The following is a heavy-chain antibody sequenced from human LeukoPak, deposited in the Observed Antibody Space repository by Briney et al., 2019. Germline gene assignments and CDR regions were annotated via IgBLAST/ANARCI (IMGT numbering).Heavy chain of an antibody. J-gene: IGHJ4*02. D-gene: IGHD2-15*01. CDR3: ARSVDIVVEVAATPADY. V-gene: IGHV1-18*01. CDR2: ISAYSGNT. CDR1: GYTFTNYG. Sequence: GASVKVSCKASGYTFTNYGISWVRQAPGQGLEWMGWISAYSGNTNYAQKLQGRVTMTTDTSTSTAYMELRSLRSDDTAVYYCARSVDIVVEVAATPADYWGQGTLVTVSS.